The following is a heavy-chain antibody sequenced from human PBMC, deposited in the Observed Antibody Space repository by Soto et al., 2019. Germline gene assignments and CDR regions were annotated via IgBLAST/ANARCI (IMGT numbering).Heavy chain of an antibody. D-gene: IGHD2-21*02. CDR1: GFTFTSYT. CDR2: ITGSGDST. V-gene: IGHV3-23*01. J-gene: IGHJ4*02. CDR3: AAAVTSHY. Sequence: EVQLLESGGGLVQPGGSLRLSCAASGFTFTSYTMTWVRQAPGTGLEWVSSITGSGDSTYYSDSAKGRFTISRDNSKNTLYLLLNSLRAEDTAMYYCAAAVTSHYWGQGTLVTVSS.